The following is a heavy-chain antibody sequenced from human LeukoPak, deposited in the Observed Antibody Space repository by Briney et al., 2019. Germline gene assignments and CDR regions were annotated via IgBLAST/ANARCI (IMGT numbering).Heavy chain of an antibody. Sequence: ASVKVSCKASGYTFTSYYMHWVRQAPGQGLEWMGIINPSGGSTSYAQKFQGRVTMTRDTSTSTVYMELSSLRSEDTAVCYCARDREYYYGSGKSPPDYWGQGTLVTVSS. CDR2: INPSGGST. CDR1: GYTFTSYY. J-gene: IGHJ4*02. D-gene: IGHD3-10*01. CDR3: ARDREYYYGSGKSPPDY. V-gene: IGHV1-46*01.